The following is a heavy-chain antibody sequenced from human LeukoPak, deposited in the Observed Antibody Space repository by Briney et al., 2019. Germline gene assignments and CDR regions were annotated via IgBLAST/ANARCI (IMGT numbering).Heavy chain of an antibody. D-gene: IGHD3-10*01. J-gene: IGHJ4*02. CDR2: IKPEGSEK. Sequence: QPGGSLRLSCAASGFTFSGYWMSWVRQAPGKGLEWVANIKPEGSEKYYVDSVKGRFTISRENAKNSLYLQMNSLRAEDAAVYYCARKTYYYDSGSYSKSYYFDYWGQGTLVTVSS. CDR1: GFTFSGYW. CDR3: ARKTYYYDSGSYSKSYYFDY. V-gene: IGHV3-7*02.